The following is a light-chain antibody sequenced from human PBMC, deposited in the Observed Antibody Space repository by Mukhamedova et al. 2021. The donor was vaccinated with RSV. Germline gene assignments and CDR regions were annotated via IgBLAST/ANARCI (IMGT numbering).Light chain of an antibody. Sequence: WYQRRVHGQAPKLLIYGASTLQSGVPSRFSGSGSGTYFSLTISSLQPEDDATYYCQKYDRYPLTFGGGTRVEIK. J-gene: IGKJ4*01. CDR3: QKYDRYPLT. V-gene: IGKV1-27*01. CDR2: GAS.